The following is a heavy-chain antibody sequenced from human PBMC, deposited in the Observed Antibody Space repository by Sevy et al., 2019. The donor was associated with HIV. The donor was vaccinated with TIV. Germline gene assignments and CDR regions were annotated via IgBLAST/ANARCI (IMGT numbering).Heavy chain of an antibody. J-gene: IGHJ4*02. D-gene: IGHD1-7*01. CDR1: GFTFSSYA. CDR2: ISGSGGST. V-gene: IGHV3-23*01. CDR3: TKDGESFITGTALNYFDY. Sequence: GGSLRLSCAASGFTFSSYAMSWVRQAPGKGLEWVSAISGSGGSTYYADSVKGRFTISRDNSKNTLYLQMNRLRAEDTAVYYCTKDGESFITGTALNYFDYWGQGTLVTVSS.